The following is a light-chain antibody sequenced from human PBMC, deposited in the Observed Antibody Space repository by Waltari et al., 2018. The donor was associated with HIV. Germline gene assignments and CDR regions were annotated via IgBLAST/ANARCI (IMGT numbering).Light chain of an antibody. CDR1: SSDIGGYNY. CDR3: SSYTSVSTRVV. V-gene: IGLV2-14*03. CDR2: DVT. J-gene: IGLJ1*01. Sequence: QSGLTQPASVSGSPGQSITISCSGSSSDIGGYNYVSWYQQHPGKAPKLIIYDVTKRPSGVSNRFSASKSGNTASLTISGLQAEDEAGYFCSSYTSVSTRVVFGTGTDVTVL.